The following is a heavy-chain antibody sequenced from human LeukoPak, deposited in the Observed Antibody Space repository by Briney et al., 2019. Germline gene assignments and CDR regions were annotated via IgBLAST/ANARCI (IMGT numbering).Heavy chain of an antibody. J-gene: IGHJ3*02. Sequence: GGSLRLSCAASGFTFSNFAMSWVRQAPGKGLEWVSGITGSGGGIYYADSVKGRFTISRDNSKNTLYLQMNSLRAEDTAVYYCAKDLGSYYYGSGRLDAFDIWGQGTMVTVSS. CDR1: GFTFSNFA. CDR3: AKDLGSYYYGSGRLDAFDI. D-gene: IGHD3-22*01. CDR2: ITGSGGGI. V-gene: IGHV3-23*01.